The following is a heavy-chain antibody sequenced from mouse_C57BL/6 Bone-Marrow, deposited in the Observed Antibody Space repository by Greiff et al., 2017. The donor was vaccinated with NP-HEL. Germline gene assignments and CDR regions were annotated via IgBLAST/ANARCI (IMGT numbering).Heavy chain of an antibody. D-gene: IGHD1-1*01. J-gene: IGHJ1*03. CDR1: GFSFNTYA. CDR3: ERHGSAIYYYGLWYFDV. V-gene: IGHV10-1*01. CDR2: IRSKSNNYAT. Sequence: EVQLVESGGGLVQPKGSLKLSCAASGFSFNTYAMNWVRQAPGKGLEWVARIRSKSNNYATYYADSVKDRFTISRDDSESMLYLQMNNLRTEDTAMYYCERHGSAIYYYGLWYFDVWGTGTTVTVSS.